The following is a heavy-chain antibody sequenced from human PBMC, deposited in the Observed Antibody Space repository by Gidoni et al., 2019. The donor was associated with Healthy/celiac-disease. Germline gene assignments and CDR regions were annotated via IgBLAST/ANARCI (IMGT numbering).Heavy chain of an antibody. CDR3: ARGLWVTTQLFGMDV. V-gene: IGHV1-8*01. CDR1: GYTFTSYD. D-gene: IGHD4-17*01. J-gene: IGHJ6*02. Sequence: QVQLVQSGAEVKKPGASVKVSCKASGYTFTSYDINWVRQATGQGLEWMGWMNTNSVNTGYAQKFQGRVNMTRNTSISTAYMELSSLRSEDTAVYDCARGLWVTTQLFGMDVWGQGTTVTVSS. CDR2: MNTNSVNT.